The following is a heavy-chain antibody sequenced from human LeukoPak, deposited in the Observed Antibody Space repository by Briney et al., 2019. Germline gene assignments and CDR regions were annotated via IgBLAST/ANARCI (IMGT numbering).Heavy chain of an antibody. CDR3: ARMGSTVTTYYYYIDV. CDR1: GYTFTSYG. CDR2: ISAYNGNT. V-gene: IGHV1-18*01. D-gene: IGHD4-11*01. Sequence: ASVKVSCKASGYTFTSYGISWVRQAPGQGLEWMVWISAYNGNTNYAQKLQGRVTMTTATSTTTAYMELRSLRSDDTTVYYCARMGSTVTTYYYYIDVWGKGTTVTVSS. J-gene: IGHJ6*03.